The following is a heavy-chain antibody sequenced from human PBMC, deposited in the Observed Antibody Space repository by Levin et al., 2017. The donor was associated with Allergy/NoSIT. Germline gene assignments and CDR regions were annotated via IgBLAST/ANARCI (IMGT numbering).Heavy chain of an antibody. CDR3: ARRAAAASPNAFDI. CDR2: ISYSGFT. D-gene: IGHD6-13*01. CDR1: GGSISSYY. J-gene: IGHJ3*02. Sequence: SETLSLTCTVSGGSISSYYWNWIRQPPGKGLEWIGFISYSGFTNHNPSLKSRVTISADTSKNQFSLRLSSVTAADTAVYYCARRAAAASPNAFDIWGQGTMVTVSS. V-gene: IGHV4-59*01.